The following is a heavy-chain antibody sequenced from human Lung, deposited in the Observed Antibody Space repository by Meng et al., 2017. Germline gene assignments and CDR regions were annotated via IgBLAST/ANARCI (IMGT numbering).Heavy chain of an antibody. CDR3: AREQVRTYSYGIDV. D-gene: IGHD4-11*01. J-gene: IGHJ6*02. CDR1: GGSVNSDRHY. V-gene: IGHV4-61*01. Sequence: SETLSLTCRVSGGSVNSDRHYWTWIRKTPGKGLEYIGYFYYIGTTNYNPSLKSRVSISADMSNNQFSLRLKSVTPADTGVYFCAREQVRTYSYGIDVWGPGTTVTVSS. CDR2: FYYIGTT.